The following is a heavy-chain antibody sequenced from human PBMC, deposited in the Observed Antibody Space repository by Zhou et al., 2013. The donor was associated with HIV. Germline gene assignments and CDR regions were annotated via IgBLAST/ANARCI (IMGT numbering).Heavy chain of an antibody. CDR3: ARESGVSAALENLGYYHYYMDV. V-gene: IGHV1-69*05. D-gene: IGHD2-2*01. Sequence: QVHLVQSGTEVKKPGSSVRVPCKTSGGTFRSYAISWVRQAPGQGLEWMGGIIPIFGTANYAQKLQGRVTITMDESTSTAYMELSRLTSEDTAVYYCARESGVSAALENLGYYHYYMDVWGKGTTVTVSS. CDR1: GGTFRSYA. J-gene: IGHJ6*03. CDR2: IIPIFGTA.